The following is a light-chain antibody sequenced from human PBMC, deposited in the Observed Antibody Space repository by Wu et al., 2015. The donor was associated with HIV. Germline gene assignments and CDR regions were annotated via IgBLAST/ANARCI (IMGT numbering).Light chain of an antibody. Sequence: DIQMTQSPSTLSASVGDRVTITCRASQSISNWLAWYQQKPGKAPNLLIYRASSLESGVPSRFNGSGSGTDFTLTINSLQPDDFGTLLLYKQYRSYFELAFGGGTKVEVK. CDR3: KQYRSYFELA. CDR2: RAS. J-gene: IGKJ4*01. CDR1: QSISNW. V-gene: IGKV1-5*03.